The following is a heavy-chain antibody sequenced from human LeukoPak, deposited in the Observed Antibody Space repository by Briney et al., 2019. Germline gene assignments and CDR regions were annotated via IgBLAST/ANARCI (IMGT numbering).Heavy chain of an antibody. D-gene: IGHD7-27*01. Sequence: SETLSLTCTVSGGSISSYYWSWIRQPPGKGLEWIGYIYYSGITNYNPSLKSRVTISVDTSKNHFSLNLNSVTAADTTVFYCARHPGAYDAFDIWGQGTMVTVSS. CDR3: ARHPGAYDAFDI. CDR1: GGSISSYY. V-gene: IGHV4-59*08. J-gene: IGHJ3*02. CDR2: IYYSGIT.